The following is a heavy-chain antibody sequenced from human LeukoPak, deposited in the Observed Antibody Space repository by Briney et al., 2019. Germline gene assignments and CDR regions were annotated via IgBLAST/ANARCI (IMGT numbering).Heavy chain of an antibody. V-gene: IGHV3-9*01. CDR2: ISWNSGNI. Sequence: GGSLRLSCAGSGFSFDDCAMHWVRQTPGKGLEWVSGISWNSGNIAYADFVGGRFTISRDNAKNSLSLQMNSLSDEDTAVYYCAKDAYGGATFFYYMDVWGKGTTVTVSS. CDR1: GFSFDDCA. D-gene: IGHD2/OR15-2a*01. CDR3: AKDAYGGATFFYYMDV. J-gene: IGHJ6*03.